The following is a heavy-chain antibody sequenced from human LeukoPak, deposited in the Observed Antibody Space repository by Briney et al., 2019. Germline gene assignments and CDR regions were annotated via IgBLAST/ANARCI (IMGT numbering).Heavy chain of an antibody. CDR3: AREEAVAGAYYYGMDV. CDR1: GFTFSSYA. J-gene: IGHJ6*04. Sequence: PPGGSLRLSCAASGFTFSSYAMHWVRQAPGKGLEWVAVISYDGSNKYYADSVKGRFTISRDNSKNTLYLQMNSLRAEDTAVYYCAREEAVAGAYYYGMDVWGKGTTVTVSS. V-gene: IGHV3-30*04. CDR2: ISYDGSNK. D-gene: IGHD6-19*01.